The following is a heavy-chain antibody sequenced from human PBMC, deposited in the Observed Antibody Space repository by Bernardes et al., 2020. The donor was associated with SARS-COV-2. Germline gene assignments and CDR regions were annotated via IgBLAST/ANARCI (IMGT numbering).Heavy chain of an antibody. CDR2: ISGYSGDR. D-gene: IGHD2-15*01. CDR3: ARAEVEAATLFDY. V-gene: IGHV1-18*01. CDR1: GYTFVTYG. J-gene: IGHJ4*02. Sequence: KVSCKASGYTFVTYGINWVRQAPGQGLEWMGWISGYSGDRKYAQKVQGRVTMTTDTSTSTAYMELSSLRSDDTAVYYCARAEVEAATLFDYWGQGTLVTVSS.